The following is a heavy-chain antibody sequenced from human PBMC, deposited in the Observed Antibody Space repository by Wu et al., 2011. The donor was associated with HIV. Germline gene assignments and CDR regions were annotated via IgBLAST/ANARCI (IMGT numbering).Heavy chain of an antibody. CDR1: GYSFNDYL. J-gene: IGHJ5*01. Sequence: QVQLVQPGAEVKKPGSSVKVACKASGYSFNDYLIHWIRQAPGQGLEWVGWMYPNTGDTNYAQKFQGRVTMTGDTSTNTAFMEVSRLRFDDTAVFFCARQADVGVAGNWFDSWGQGTLVTVSS. CDR2: MYPNTGDT. CDR3: ARQADVGVAGNWFDS. V-gene: IGHV1-2*02. D-gene: IGHD6-19*01.